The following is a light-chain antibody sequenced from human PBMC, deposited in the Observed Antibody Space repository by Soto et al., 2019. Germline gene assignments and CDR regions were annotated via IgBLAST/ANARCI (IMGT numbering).Light chain of an antibody. J-gene: IGKJ5*01. V-gene: IGKV3-11*01. CDR2: GAF. CDR1: PSVTNY. CDR3: QQRNIWPPVT. Sequence: IVVTQSPATLSLSQGERATLSCMASPSVTNYLAWYQQKPGQPPRLLIYGAFNRAAGIPARFSGSGSGTDFTLTISSLEPEDSAVYYCQQRNIWPPVTFGQGTRLEIK.